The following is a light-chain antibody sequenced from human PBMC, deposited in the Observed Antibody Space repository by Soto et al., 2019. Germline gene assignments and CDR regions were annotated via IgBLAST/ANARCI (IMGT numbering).Light chain of an antibody. CDR3: GSWDSSLSAYV. CDR1: SSNIGGNS. V-gene: IGLV1-51*01. Sequence: QSVLTQPPSVSAAPGQKVTISCSGSSSNIGGNSVSWYQQLPGTAPKLLIYEDNKRPSGIPDRFSGSKSGTSATLGITGFQTGDEADYYCGSWDSSLSAYVFGNGTKVTVL. J-gene: IGLJ1*01. CDR2: EDN.